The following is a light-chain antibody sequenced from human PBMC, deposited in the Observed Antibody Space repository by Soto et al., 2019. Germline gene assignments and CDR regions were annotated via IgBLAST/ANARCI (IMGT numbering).Light chain of an antibody. CDR1: QSVLYSSNNKDY. CDR3: HQYYTTPIT. V-gene: IGKV4-1*01. Sequence: DIVMTQSPDSLAVSLGERATINCKSSQSVLYSSNNKDYLAWYQQKPGQPPNLLIYWASTRESGVPDRFTGRGSWKGFHSTIRTQQAEDVADYYCHQYYTTPITFGQGTRLEIK. CDR2: WAS. J-gene: IGKJ5*01.